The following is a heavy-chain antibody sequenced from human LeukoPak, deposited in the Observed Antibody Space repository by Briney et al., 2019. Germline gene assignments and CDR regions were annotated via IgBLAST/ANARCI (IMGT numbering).Heavy chain of an antibody. Sequence: ASVTVSCKASGGTFSSYAISWVRQAPGQGLEWMGRIIPILGIANYAQKFQGRVTITADKSTSTAYMELSSLRSEDTAVYYCVSYYGSGSYYAPYYYGMDVWGQGTTVTVSS. CDR2: IIPILGIA. J-gene: IGHJ6*02. CDR3: VSYYGSGSYYAPYYYGMDV. D-gene: IGHD3-10*01. V-gene: IGHV1-69*04. CDR1: GGTFSSYA.